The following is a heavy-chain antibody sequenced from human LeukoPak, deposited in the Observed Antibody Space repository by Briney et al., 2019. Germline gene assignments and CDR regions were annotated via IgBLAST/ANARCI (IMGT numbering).Heavy chain of an antibody. CDR1: GFTFSSSA. V-gene: IGHV3-73*01. D-gene: IGHD2-8*02. J-gene: IGHJ4*02. CDR2: VRTRSNSYAT. Sequence: GGSLKLSCAASGFTFSSSALHWVRQASGRGLEWVGRVRTRSNSYATTYSASVSGRFTISRDDSKNTAYLQMTNLRTEDTAIYYCSSYDTGAISYYVNYWGQGILVTVSS. CDR3: SSYDTGAISYYVNY.